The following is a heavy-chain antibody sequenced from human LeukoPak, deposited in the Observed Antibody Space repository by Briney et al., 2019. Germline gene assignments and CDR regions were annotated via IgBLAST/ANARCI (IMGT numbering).Heavy chain of an antibody. CDR3: ARGGSNGYLRYYYYYMDV. Sequence: SETLSLTCTVSGGSISSYYWSWIRQPPGKGLEWIGYIYYSGSTNYNPSLKSRVTISVDTSKNQFSLKLSSVTAADTAVYFCARGGSNGYLRYYYYYMDVWGKGTMVTVSS. CDR2: IYYSGST. V-gene: IGHV4-59*01. J-gene: IGHJ6*03. D-gene: IGHD3-22*01. CDR1: GGSISSYY.